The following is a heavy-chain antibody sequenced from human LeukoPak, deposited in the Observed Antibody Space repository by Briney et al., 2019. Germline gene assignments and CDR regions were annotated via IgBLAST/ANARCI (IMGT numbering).Heavy chain of an antibody. CDR2: IYYSGTT. D-gene: IGHD3-22*01. CDR3: ARLAYDRSGYYLVIDY. J-gene: IGHJ4*02. Sequence: SETLCLTCSVSNASISSSTDYWGWIRQPPGKGLEWIGSIYYSGTTYYNPSLKSRVTISVDTSKNQFSLNLTSVTAADTAVFYCARLAYDRSGYYLVIDYWGQGTLVTVSS. CDR1: NASISSSTDY. V-gene: IGHV4-39*01.